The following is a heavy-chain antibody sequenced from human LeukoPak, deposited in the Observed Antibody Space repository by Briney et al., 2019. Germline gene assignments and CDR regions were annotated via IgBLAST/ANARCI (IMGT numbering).Heavy chain of an antibody. Sequence: GGSLRLSCAAFGFTFSSYTMSWVRQAPGKGLEWVSAIRGSGGTTYYADSVKGRFTISRDNSKNTLYLQMNSLRADDTAVYYCAKQWSAGTDEVYYWGQGTLVTVSS. J-gene: IGHJ4*02. CDR2: IRGSGGTT. CDR3: AKQWSAGTDEVYY. V-gene: IGHV3-23*01. D-gene: IGHD6-19*01. CDR1: GFTFSSYT.